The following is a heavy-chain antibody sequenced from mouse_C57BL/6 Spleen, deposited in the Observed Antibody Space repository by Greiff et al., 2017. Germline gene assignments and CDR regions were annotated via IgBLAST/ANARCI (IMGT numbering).Heavy chain of an antibody. D-gene: IGHD1-1*01. J-gene: IGHJ1*03. CDR2: INPSSGYT. CDR1: GYTFTSYW. V-gene: IGHV1-7*01. Sequence: VKLMESGAELAKPGASVKLSCKASGYTFTSYWMHWVKQRPGQGLEWIGYINPSSGYTKYNQKFKDKATLTADKSSSTAYMQLSSLTYEDSAVYYCARDYYGSHWYFDVWGTGTTVTVSS. CDR3: ARDYYGSHWYFDV.